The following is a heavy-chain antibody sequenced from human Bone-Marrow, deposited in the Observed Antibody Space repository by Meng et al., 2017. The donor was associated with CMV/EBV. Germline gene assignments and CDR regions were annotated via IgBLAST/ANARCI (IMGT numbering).Heavy chain of an antibody. Sequence: SETLSLTCAVYGGSFSGYYWSWIRQPPGKGLEWIGEINHSGSTNYNPSLKSRVTISVDTSKNQFSLKLSSVTAADTAVYYCARATRDYYYDSSGYYYFDYWGQGTLVTVS. J-gene: IGHJ4*02. V-gene: IGHV4-34*01. CDR3: ARATRDYYYDSSGYYYFDY. CDR1: GGSFSGYY. D-gene: IGHD3-22*01. CDR2: INHSGST.